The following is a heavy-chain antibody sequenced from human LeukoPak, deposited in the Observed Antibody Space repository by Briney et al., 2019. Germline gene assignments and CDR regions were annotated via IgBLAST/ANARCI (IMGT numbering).Heavy chain of an antibody. CDR3: ARETAMVTSPYFDY. CDR2: IYTSGST. V-gene: IGHV4-4*07. CDR1: GGSISSYY. Sequence: SETLSLTCTVSGGSISSYYWSWIRQPAGKGLEWIGRIYTSGSTNYNPSLKSRVTMSVDTSKNQFSLKLSSVTAADTAVYYCARETAMVTSPYFDYWGQGTLVSVSS. D-gene: IGHD5-18*01. J-gene: IGHJ4*02.